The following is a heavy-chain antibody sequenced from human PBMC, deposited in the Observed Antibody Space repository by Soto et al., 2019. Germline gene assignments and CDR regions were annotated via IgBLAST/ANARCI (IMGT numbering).Heavy chain of an antibody. CDR3: ASFTGTNYDFWSGYYYGMDV. D-gene: IGHD3-3*01. J-gene: IGHJ6*02. CDR2: IYYSGST. V-gene: IGHV4-39*01. CDR1: GGSISSSSYY. Sequence: SETLSLTCTVSGGSISSSSYYWGWIRQPPGKGLEWIGSIYYSGSTYYNPSLKSRVTISVDTSKNQFSLKLSSVTAADTAVYYCASFTGTNYDFWSGYYYGMDVWGQGTTVTV.